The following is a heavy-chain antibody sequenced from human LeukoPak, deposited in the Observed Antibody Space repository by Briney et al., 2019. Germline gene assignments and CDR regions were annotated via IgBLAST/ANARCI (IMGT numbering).Heavy chain of an antibody. CDR3: ARVVGSGSFDY. V-gene: IGHV4-30-2*01. CDR2: IYHSGST. J-gene: IGHJ4*02. D-gene: IGHD3-10*01. Sequence: SQTLSLTCAVSGGSISSGGYSWSWIRQPPGKGLEWIGYIYHSGSTYYNLSLKSRVTISVDRSKNQFFLKLSSVTAADTAVYYCARVVGSGSFDYWGQGTLVTVSS. CDR1: GGSISSGGYS.